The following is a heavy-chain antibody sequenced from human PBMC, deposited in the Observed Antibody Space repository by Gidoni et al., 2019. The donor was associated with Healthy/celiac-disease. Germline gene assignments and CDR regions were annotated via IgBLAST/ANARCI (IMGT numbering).Heavy chain of an antibody. V-gene: IGHV4-31*02. CDR2: ST. J-gene: IGHJ3*02. CDR3: ARAHYDILFGGAIGAFDI. Sequence: STYYNPSLKSRVTISVDTSKNQFSLKLSSVTAADTAVYYCARAHYDILFGGAIGAFDIWGQGTMVTVSS. D-gene: IGHD3-9*01.